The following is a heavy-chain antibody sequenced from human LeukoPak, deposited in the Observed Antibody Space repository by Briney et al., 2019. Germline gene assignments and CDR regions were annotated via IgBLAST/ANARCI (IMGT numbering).Heavy chain of an antibody. CDR2: ISSSGNTI. CDR3: ARDDCSSTTSYSNY. Sequence: GGSLRLSCGASGFTFSTYSMNWVRQAPGKGLEWVSYISSSGNTIYYANSVKGRFTISRDNAKNSLYLQMNSLRAEDTAVYYCARDDCSSTTSYSNYWGQGTLVTVSS. D-gene: IGHD2-2*01. V-gene: IGHV3-48*01. CDR1: GFTFSTYS. J-gene: IGHJ4*02.